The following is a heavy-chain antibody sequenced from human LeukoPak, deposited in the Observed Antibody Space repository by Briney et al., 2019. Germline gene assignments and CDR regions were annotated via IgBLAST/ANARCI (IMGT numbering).Heavy chain of an antibody. D-gene: IGHD3-16*01. CDR2: INTNTRNP. CDR3: ARAPRGQHLTAFDI. Sequence: ASVKVSCKASGYTFTSYAMNWVRQAPGQGLEWMGWINTNTRNPTYAQGFTGRFVFSLDTSVSTAYLQISSLKAEDTAVYYCARAPRGQHLTAFDIWGQGTMVTVSP. CDR1: GYTFTSYA. V-gene: IGHV7-4-1*02. J-gene: IGHJ3*02.